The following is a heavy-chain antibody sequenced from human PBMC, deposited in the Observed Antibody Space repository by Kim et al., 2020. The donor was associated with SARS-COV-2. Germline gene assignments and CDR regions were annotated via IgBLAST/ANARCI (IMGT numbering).Heavy chain of an antibody. J-gene: IGHJ4*02. CDR2: T. D-gene: IGHD6-13*01. CDR3: AREGYSSSVDY. V-gene: IGHV4-31*02. Sequence: TYYNPSLKRRVTRSVDTSKNQFSLKLSSVTAADTAVYYCAREGYSSSVDYWGQGTLVTVSS.